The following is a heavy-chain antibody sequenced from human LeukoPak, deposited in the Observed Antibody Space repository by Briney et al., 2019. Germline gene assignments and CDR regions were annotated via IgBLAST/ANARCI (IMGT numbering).Heavy chain of an antibody. Sequence: GGSLRLSCVASGFTFSSYGMNWVRQAPGKGLEWVSAISGSGGSTYYADSVKGRFTISRDNSKNTLYLQMNSLRAEDTAVYYCARVPYYYDSSGYYDYWGQGTLVTVSS. V-gene: IGHV3-23*01. CDR2: ISGSGGST. CDR3: ARVPYYYDSSGYYDY. CDR1: GFTFSSYG. D-gene: IGHD3-22*01. J-gene: IGHJ4*02.